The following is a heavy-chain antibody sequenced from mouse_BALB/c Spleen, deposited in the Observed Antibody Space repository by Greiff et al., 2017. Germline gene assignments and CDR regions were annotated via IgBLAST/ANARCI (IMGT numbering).Heavy chain of an antibody. J-gene: IGHJ4*01. CDR2: ISSGGGST. V-gene: IGHV5-12-1*01. Sequence: EVMLVESGGGLVKPGGSLKLSCAASGFAFSSYDMSWVRQTPEKRLEWVAYISSGGGSTYYPDTVKGRFTISRDNAKNTLYLQMSSLKSEDTAMYYCARHGRTITTVVAPYYAMDYWGQGTSVTVSS. CDR3: ARHGRTITTVVAPYYAMDY. D-gene: IGHD1-1*01. CDR1: GFAFSSYD.